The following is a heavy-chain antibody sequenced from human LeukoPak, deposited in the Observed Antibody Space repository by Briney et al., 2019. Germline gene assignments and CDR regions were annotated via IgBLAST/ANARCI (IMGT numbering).Heavy chain of an antibody. Sequence: SETLSLTCTVSGGSTSSYYWSWIRQPPGKGLEWIGYIYYSGSTNYKPSLKSRVTISVDPSKNQFPLKLSSVTAADTAVYYCASSGDTGDYWGQGTLVTVSS. CDR1: GGSTSSYY. D-gene: IGHD4-17*01. CDR2: IYYSGST. CDR3: ASSGDTGDY. J-gene: IGHJ4*02. V-gene: IGHV4-59*08.